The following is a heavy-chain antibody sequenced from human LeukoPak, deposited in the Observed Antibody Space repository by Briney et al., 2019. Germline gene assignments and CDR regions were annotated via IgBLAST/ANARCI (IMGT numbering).Heavy chain of an antibody. D-gene: IGHD6-6*01. CDR2: INEDGSAT. Sequence: GGSLRLSCAASGFTFSSNWMHWVRQAPGKGLVWVSRINEDGSATYYADSVKGRFTISRDNSKNTLYLQMNSLRAEDTAVYYCAKAVQFNWFDPWGQGTLVTVSS. J-gene: IGHJ5*02. V-gene: IGHV3-74*01. CDR1: GFTFSSNW. CDR3: AKAVQFNWFDP.